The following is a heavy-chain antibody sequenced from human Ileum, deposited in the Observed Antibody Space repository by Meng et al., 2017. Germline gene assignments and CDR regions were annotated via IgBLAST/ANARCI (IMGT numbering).Heavy chain of an antibody. CDR1: GYTFTGYN. V-gene: IGHV1-2*06. D-gene: IGHD2-15*01. CDR2: INPNSGGT. Sequence: VRLVQVGAGVKKPGASVKVSCKASGYTFTGYNMHWVRQAPGQGLEWMGRINPNSGGTNYAQKFQGRVTMTRDTSISTAYMELSRLRSDDTAVYYCARGGELGYCSGGSCYYFDYWGQGTLVTVSS. CDR3: ARGGELGYCSGGSCYYFDY. J-gene: IGHJ4*02.